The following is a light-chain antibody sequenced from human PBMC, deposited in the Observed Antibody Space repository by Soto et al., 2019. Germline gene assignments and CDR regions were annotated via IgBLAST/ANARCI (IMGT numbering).Light chain of an antibody. V-gene: IGKV3-15*01. CDR2: GAS. J-gene: IGKJ5*01. CDR1: QSVSSN. Sequence: EVVLPQSPATLSVSPGERATLSCRASQSVSSNLAWYQQKPGQAPRLLIYGASTRATGIPARFSGSGSGTEFTLTISSLQSEDFALYYCQQYNNWPITFGQGTRLEIK. CDR3: QQYNNWPIT.